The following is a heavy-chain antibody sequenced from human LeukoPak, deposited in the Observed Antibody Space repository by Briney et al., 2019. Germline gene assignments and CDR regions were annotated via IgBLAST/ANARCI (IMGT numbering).Heavy chain of an antibody. D-gene: IGHD2-21*02. CDR2: MNPNSGNT. Sequence: ASVTVSCKASGYTFTSYDINWVRQAPGQGLEWMGWMNPNSGNTGYAQKFQGRVTMTRNTSISTAYMELSSLRSEDTAVYYCARGRSYLQYKPLYCGGDCYAPAYYYYGMDVWGQGTTVTVSS. CDR3: ARGRSYLQYKPLYCGGDCYAPAYYYYGMDV. J-gene: IGHJ6*02. CDR1: GYTFTSYD. V-gene: IGHV1-8*01.